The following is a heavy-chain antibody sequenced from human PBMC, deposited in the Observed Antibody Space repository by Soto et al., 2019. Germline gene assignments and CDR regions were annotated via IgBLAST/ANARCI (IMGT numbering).Heavy chain of an antibody. CDR3: ARVGIAVAGRSYYFDY. V-gene: IGHV4-31*11. J-gene: IGHJ4*02. Sequence: QVQLQESGPGLVKPSQTLSLTCAVSGGSISSGGYYWSWIRQHPGKGLEWIGYIYYSGSTYYNPSLKSRVTISVDTSKNQFSLKLSSVTAADTAVYYCARVGIAVAGRSYYFDYWGQGTLVTVSS. CDR1: GGSISSGGYY. CDR2: IYYSGST. D-gene: IGHD6-19*01.